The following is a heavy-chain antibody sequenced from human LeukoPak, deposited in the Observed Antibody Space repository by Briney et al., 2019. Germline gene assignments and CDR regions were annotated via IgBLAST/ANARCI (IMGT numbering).Heavy chain of an antibody. Sequence: GSLRLSCAASGFTFSSYWMSWIRQPPGKGLEWIGSIYYSGSTYYNPSLKSRVTISVDTSKNQFSLKLSSVTAADTAVYYCARMRPPITMIVVVIFDYPREYYFDYWGQGTLVTVSS. V-gene: IGHV4-39*01. CDR2: IYYSGST. J-gene: IGHJ4*02. CDR3: ARMRPPITMIVVVIFDYPREYYFDY. D-gene: IGHD3-22*01. CDR1: GFTFSSYW.